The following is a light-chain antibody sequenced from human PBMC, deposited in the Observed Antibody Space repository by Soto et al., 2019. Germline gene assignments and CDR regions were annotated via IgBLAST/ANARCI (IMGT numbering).Light chain of an antibody. CDR3: QQYNNWPPT. J-gene: IGKJ1*01. CDR2: GAS. Sequence: EIVMTQSPATLSVSPGERATLSCRASQSVSSDLAWYQQKPGQAPRLLIHGASTRATGIPARFSGSGSGTEFTLTINSLQSEDFAVYYCQQYNNWPPTFGQGTKVEIK. CDR1: QSVSSD. V-gene: IGKV3D-15*01.